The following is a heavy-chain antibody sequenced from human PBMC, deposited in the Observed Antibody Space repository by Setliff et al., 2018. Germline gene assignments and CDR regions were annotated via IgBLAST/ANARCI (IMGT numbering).Heavy chain of an antibody. Sequence: GASVKVSCKASGGSFSSYGITWVRQAPGQGLEWMGGTIPMFGTTNYAQKFQGRVTSITDESTSTAYMELSSLRSEDTAVYFCAREGVDTRSSTDYRYYMDVWGKGTTVTVSS. D-gene: IGHD5-18*01. CDR3: AREGVDTRSSTDYRYYMDV. V-gene: IGHV1-69*05. CDR2: TIPMFGTT. CDR1: GGSFSSYG. J-gene: IGHJ6*03.